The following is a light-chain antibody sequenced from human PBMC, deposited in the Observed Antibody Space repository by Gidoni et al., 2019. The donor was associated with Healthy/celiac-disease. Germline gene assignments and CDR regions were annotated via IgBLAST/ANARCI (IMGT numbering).Light chain of an antibody. V-gene: IGKV2-28*01. CDR2: LGS. J-gene: IGKJ1*01. Sequence: DIVKTQSPLSRPVTPGEPASIPCRSSQSHLHSNGYNYLDWYLQKPGQSPQLLIYLGSNRASGVPDRFSGSGSGTDFTLKISRVEAEDVGVYYCMQALQTPRTFGQGTKVEIK. CDR3: MQALQTPRT. CDR1: QSHLHSNGYNY.